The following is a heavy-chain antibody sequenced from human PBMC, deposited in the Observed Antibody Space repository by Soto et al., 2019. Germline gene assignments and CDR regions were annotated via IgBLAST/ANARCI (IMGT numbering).Heavy chain of an antibody. CDR1: GFSLSTYHMG. CDR2: IYWDDDK. D-gene: IGHD4-17*01. V-gene: IGHV2-5*02. CDR3: EHAGDYDLLTFDH. J-gene: IGHJ4*02. Sequence: QITLKESGPTLVSPAQTLTLTCDFSGFSLSTYHMGVAWIRQPPGKALEWLALIYWDDDKRYSPSLKDRLAISKDTSSNQVVLTITNMDPGDTATYFCEHAGDYDLLTFDHWGAGTLVTVSS.